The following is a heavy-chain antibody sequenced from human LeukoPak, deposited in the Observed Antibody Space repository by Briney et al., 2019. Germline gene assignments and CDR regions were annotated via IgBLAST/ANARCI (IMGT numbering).Heavy chain of an antibody. CDR1: GFTFSSYA. D-gene: IGHD5-18*01. Sequence: PGGSLRLSCAASGFTFSSYAMSWVRQAPGKGLEWVSAISGSGGSTYYADSVKGRFTISRDNSRNTLYLQMNSLRAEDTAVYYCAKDRVSTAMVYYFDYWGQGTLVTVSS. J-gene: IGHJ4*02. CDR2: ISGSGGST. V-gene: IGHV3-23*01. CDR3: AKDRVSTAMVYYFDY.